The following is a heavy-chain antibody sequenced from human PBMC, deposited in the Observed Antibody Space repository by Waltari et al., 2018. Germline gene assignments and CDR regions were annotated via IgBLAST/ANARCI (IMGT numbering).Heavy chain of an antibody. CDR2: IIPIFGTA. CDR1: GGTFSSYA. V-gene: IGHV1-69*08. D-gene: IGHD2-2*01. J-gene: IGHJ3*02. Sequence: QVQLVQSGAEVKKPGSSVTVSCTAYGGTFSSYAITWVRPAHGQGLEWMGRIIPIFGTANYAQKFQGRVTITADKSTSTAYMELSSLRSEDTAVYYCARDAAVPAAIPGGAFDIWGQGTMVTVSS. CDR3: ARDAAVPAAIPGGAFDI.